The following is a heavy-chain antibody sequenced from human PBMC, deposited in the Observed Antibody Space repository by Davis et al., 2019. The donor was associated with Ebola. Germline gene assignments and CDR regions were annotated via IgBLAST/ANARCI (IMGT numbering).Heavy chain of an antibody. CDR2: INPNSGGT. J-gene: IGHJ6*03. CDR3: ARDRPGRYCSGGSCYSSYYYMDV. V-gene: IGHV1-2*04. D-gene: IGHD2-15*01. CDR1: GYTFTGYY. Sequence: ASVTVSCKASGYTFTGYYMHWVRQAPGQGLEWMGWINPNSGGTNYAQKFQGWVTMTRDTSISTAYMELSRLRSDDTAVYYCARDRPGRYCSGGSCYSSYYYMDVWGKGTTVTVSS.